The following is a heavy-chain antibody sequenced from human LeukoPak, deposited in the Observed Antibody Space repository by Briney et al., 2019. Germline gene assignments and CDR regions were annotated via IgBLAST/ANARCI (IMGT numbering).Heavy chain of an antibody. J-gene: IGHJ4*02. Sequence: PGRSLRLSCAASGFTFSNFGMHWVRQAPGKGLEWVAVISYDGSIKYYADSVKGRFTISRDNSYNTLYLQMNSLRAEDTAVYYCARDSGGIQLWYWGQGTLVSVSS. V-gene: IGHV3-30*03. CDR1: GFTFSNFG. CDR2: ISYDGSIK. D-gene: IGHD5-18*01. CDR3: ARDSGGIQLWY.